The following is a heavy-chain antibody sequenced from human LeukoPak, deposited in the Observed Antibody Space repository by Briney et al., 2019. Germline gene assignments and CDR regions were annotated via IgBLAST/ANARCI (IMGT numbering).Heavy chain of an antibody. D-gene: IGHD2-8*01. CDR2: MNPNSGNT. V-gene: IGHV1-8*01. Sequence: ASVKVSCKASGYTFTSYDINWVRQATGQGLEWMGWMNPNSGNTGYAQKFQGRVTMTRNTSISTAYMELSSLRSEDTAVYYCARDIVLMVYAIRRDNNWFDPWGQGTLVTVSS. CDR1: GYTFTSYD. CDR3: ARDIVLMVYAIRRDNNWFDP. J-gene: IGHJ5*02.